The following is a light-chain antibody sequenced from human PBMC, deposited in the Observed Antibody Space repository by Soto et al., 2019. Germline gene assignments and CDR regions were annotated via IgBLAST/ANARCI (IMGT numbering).Light chain of an antibody. CDR2: DGA. CDR3: QQYNSYSPSIT. CDR1: QSVSSSW. Sequence: TQSPGTLSLSPGARATLSCRASQSVSSSWLAWYQQKPGKSPKLLIFDGASLGRGVPFRVRGSGAGTGFTLTISSLQLDDFATYYCQQYNSYSPSITFGQGTRLEIK. V-gene: IGKV1-5*01. J-gene: IGKJ5*01.